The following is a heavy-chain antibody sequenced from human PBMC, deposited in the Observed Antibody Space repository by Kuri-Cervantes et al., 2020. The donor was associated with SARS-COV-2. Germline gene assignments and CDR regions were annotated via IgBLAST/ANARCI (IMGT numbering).Heavy chain of an antibody. J-gene: IGHJ4*02. V-gene: IGHV4-4*07. CDR2: IYTSGST. D-gene: IGHD1-1*01. CDR1: GGSISSYY. Sequence: GSLRLSCTVSGGSISSYYWSWIRQPAGKGLEWIGRIYTSGSTNYNPSLKSRVTMSVDTSKNQFSLKLSSVTAADTAVYYCARGGKNWNYYFDYWGQGTLVTVSS. CDR3: ARGGKNWNYYFDY.